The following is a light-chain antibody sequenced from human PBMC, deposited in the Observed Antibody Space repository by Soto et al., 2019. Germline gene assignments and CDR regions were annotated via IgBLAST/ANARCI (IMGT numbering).Light chain of an antibody. CDR1: QSVSNY. V-gene: IGKV1-39*01. J-gene: IGKJ4*01. Sequence: DIQMTQSPSSLSASVGERVTITCRASQSVSNYLSWYQQKPGKAPKLLINVASTLQSGVPSRFSGSGSGTDFTLAISSLQPEDFAIYYCQQSSSTPQTFGGGTRVEIK. CDR3: QQSSSTPQT. CDR2: VAS.